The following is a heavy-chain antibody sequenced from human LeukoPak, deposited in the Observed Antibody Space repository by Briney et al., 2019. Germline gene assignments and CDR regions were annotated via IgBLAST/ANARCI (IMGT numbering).Heavy chain of an antibody. CDR1: GFTFSSYS. Sequence: GGSLRLSCAASGFTFSSYSMNWVRQAPGKGLEWVSSISSSSTYIYYADSVKGRFTISRDNAKNSLYLQMNGLRAEDTAVYYCARDRSRGLLDAFDIWGQGTMVTVSS. CDR2: ISSSSTYI. D-gene: IGHD3-10*01. J-gene: IGHJ3*02. CDR3: ARDRSRGLLDAFDI. V-gene: IGHV3-21*01.